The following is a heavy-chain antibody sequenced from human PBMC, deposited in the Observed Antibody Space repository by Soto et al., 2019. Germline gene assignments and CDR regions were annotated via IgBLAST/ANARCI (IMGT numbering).Heavy chain of an antibody. V-gene: IGHV1-69*01. CDR1: GGTFSTYA. CDR2: IIPLFGTA. CDR3: ARPKGTYSSGYYYFDF. D-gene: IGHD6-19*01. Sequence: QVPLEQSGAEVKQPGSSVRVSCKTSGGTFSTYAINWVRQAPGQGLEWMGAIIPLFGTADYSQKFQGRVTITADESPSTAYMELSSLRSDDTAVYFCARPKGTYSSGYYYFDFWGQGTLVTVSS. J-gene: IGHJ4*02.